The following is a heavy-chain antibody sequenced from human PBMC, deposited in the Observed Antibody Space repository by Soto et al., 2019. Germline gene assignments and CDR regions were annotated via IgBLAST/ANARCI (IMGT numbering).Heavy chain of an antibody. Sequence: SVKVSCKASGGTFSSYAISWVRQAPGQGLEWMGGIIPIFGTANYAQKFQGRVTITADESTSTAYMELSSLRSEDTAVYYCARGWDYDFWSGYYTGYYYYGMDVWGQGTTVTVSS. CDR2: IIPIFGTA. D-gene: IGHD3-3*01. V-gene: IGHV1-69*13. CDR3: ARGWDYDFWSGYYTGYYYYGMDV. J-gene: IGHJ6*02. CDR1: GGTFSSYA.